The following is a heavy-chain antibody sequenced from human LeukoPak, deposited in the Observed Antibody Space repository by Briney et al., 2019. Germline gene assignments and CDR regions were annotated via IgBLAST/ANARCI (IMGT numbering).Heavy chain of an antibody. V-gene: IGHV3-30*03. J-gene: IGHJ4*02. Sequence: GGSLRLSCAASGFTFSCYGMHWVRQAPGKGLEWVAVISYDGSNKYYADSVKGRFTISRDNSKNTLYLQMNSLRAEDTAVYYCARGGTSIQLWFCFIFYWGQGTLVTVSS. CDR1: GFTFSCYG. CDR2: ISYDGSNK. D-gene: IGHD5-18*01. CDR3: ARGGTSIQLWFCFIFY.